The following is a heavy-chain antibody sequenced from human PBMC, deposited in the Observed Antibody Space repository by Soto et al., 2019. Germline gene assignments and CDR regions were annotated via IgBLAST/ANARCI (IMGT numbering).Heavy chain of an antibody. V-gene: IGHV4-39*01. CDR2: IYYTGYT. Sequence: KPSETLSLTCSVSGGPISSSSYYWGWIRQAPGKGLEWLATIYYTGYTYHNPSLKSHVTISVDTSKDTFSLELTSVTAADTAIYYCARSAIATHWFFDLWGRGTLVTVSS. CDR3: ARSAIATHWFFDL. J-gene: IGHJ2*01. D-gene: IGHD5-18*01. CDR1: GGPISSSSYY.